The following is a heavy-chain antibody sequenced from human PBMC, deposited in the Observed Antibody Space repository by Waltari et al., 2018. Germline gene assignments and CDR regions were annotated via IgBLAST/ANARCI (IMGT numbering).Heavy chain of an antibody. CDR2: INHSGST. J-gene: IGHJ1*01. D-gene: IGHD6-13*01. CDR1: GGSFSGYY. CDR3: ARGSSSWYPKYFQH. V-gene: IGHV4-34*01. Sequence: QVQLQQWGAGLLKPSETLSLTCAVYGGSFSGYYWSWIRKPPGKGLEWIGEINHSGSTNYNPSLKSRVTISVDTSKNQFSLKLSSVTAADTAVYYCARGSSSWYPKYFQHWGQGTLVTVSS.